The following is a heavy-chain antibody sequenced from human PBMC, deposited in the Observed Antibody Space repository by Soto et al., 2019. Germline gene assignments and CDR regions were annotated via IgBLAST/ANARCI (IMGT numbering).Heavy chain of an antibody. CDR1: GFTFSSYG. V-gene: IGHV3-33*01. Sequence: QVQLVESGGGVVQPGRSLRLSCAGSGFTFSSYGMHWVRQAPGKGLEWVAVIWYDGSNKYYADSVKGRFTISRDNSKNTLYVQMYSLRDEDTAMYYCARGGGATVMYNYYAMDVCGQGTTVTVSS. CDR3: ARGGGATVMYNYYAMDV. J-gene: IGHJ6*02. CDR2: IWYDGSNK. D-gene: IGHD4-17*01.